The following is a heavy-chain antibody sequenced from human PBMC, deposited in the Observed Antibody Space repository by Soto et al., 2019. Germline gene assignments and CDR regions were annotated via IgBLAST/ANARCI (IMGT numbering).Heavy chain of an antibody. Sequence: SETLSLTCAVSGYSISSGFYWAWIRHSPGEGLELLASVCHSGSTYYNPSFESRVNLSVDTSRNQFSLRLTSVTAADTAVYFCARGGGHSYREDYFDSWGQGAQVTVS. CDR3: ARGGGHSYREDYFDS. D-gene: IGHD2-21*02. V-gene: IGHV4-38-2*01. CDR1: GYSISSGFY. J-gene: IGHJ4*02. CDR2: VCHSGST.